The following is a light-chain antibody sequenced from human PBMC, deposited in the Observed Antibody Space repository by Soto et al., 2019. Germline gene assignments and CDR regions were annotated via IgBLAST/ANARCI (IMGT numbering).Light chain of an antibody. CDR1: SSDIGAYNY. J-gene: IGLJ1*01. Sequence: QSVLTQPASVSGSPGQSITISCTLTSSDIGAYNYVSWYQQHPGKAPKLLIYEVTNRPSGVSNRSSGSKSGNTASLTISGLQAEDEANYYCNSYTTLSNRVFGTGTKV. CDR2: EVT. V-gene: IGLV2-14*01. CDR3: NSYTTLSNRV.